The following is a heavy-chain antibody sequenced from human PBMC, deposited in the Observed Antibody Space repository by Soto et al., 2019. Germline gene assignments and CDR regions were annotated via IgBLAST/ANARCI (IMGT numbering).Heavy chain of an antibody. CDR1: GYSISSGYY. Sequence: ETLSLTCAVSGYSISSGYYWGCIRQPPGKGLEWIGSIYHSGSTYYNPSLKSRVTISVDTSKNQFSLKLGSVTAADTAVYYCARDNKSYGDYYYYYYGMDVWGQGTTVTVSS. CDR2: IYHSGST. J-gene: IGHJ6*02. CDR3: ARDNKSYGDYYYYYYGMDV. V-gene: IGHV4-38-2*02. D-gene: IGHD4-17*01.